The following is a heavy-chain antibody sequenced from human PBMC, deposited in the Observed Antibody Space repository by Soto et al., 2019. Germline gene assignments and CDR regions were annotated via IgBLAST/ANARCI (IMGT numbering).Heavy chain of an antibody. CDR3: ARDRYCTNGVCYGWYYYGMDV. V-gene: IGHV3-48*03. CDR2: ISSSGSTI. Sequence: LRLSCAASGFTFSSYEMNWVRQAPGKGLEWVSYISSSGSTIYYADSVKGRFTISRDNAKNSLYLQMNSLRAEDTAVYYCARDRYCTNGVCYGWYYYGMDVWGQGTTVTVSS. D-gene: IGHD2-8*01. CDR1: GFTFSSYE. J-gene: IGHJ6*02.